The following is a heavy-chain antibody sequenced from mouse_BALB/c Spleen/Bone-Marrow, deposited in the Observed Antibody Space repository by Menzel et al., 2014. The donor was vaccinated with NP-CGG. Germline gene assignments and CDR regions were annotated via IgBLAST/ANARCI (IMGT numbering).Heavy chain of an antibody. J-gene: IGHJ3*01. Sequence: QVQLQQSGAELVRPGASVKLSCKASGYTFTSYWINWVKQRPGQGLEWIGNIYPSDSYTNYNQKFKDKATLTVDKSSSTAYMQLSSPTSEDSAVYYCTRDDGSFACWGQGTLVTVSA. V-gene: IGHV1-69*02. D-gene: IGHD2-3*01. CDR2: IYPSDSYT. CDR1: GYTFTSYW. CDR3: TRDDGSFAC.